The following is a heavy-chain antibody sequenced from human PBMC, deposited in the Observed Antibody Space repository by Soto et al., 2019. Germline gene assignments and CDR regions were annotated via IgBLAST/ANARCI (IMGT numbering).Heavy chain of an antibody. D-gene: IGHD4-17*01. J-gene: IGHJ6*02. CDR1: GFTFSSYA. V-gene: IGHV3-30-3*01. Sequence: GGSLRLSCAASGFTFSSYAMHWVRQAPGKGLEWVAVISYDGSNKYYADSVKGRFTISRDNSKNTLYLQMNSLRAEDTAVYYCARGFPPLYGADPYYYYYYGMDVWGQGTTVTVSS. CDR2: ISYDGSNK. CDR3: ARGFPPLYGADPYYYYYYGMDV.